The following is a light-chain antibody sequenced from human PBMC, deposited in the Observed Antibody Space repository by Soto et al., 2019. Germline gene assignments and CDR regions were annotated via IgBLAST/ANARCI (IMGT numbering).Light chain of an antibody. V-gene: IGKV1-5*01. CDR3: QQYNSYPWT. Sequence: IQMTMSPATLSASIGDRVTITCRASQSISSWLAWYQQKPGKAPKLLIYDASSLESGVPSRFSGSGSGTEFTLTISSLQPDDFATYYCQQYNSYPWTFGQGTKVDIK. CDR2: DAS. J-gene: IGKJ1*01. CDR1: QSISSW.